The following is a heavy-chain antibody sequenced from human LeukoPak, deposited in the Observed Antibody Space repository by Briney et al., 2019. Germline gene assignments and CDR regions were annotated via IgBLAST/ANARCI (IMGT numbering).Heavy chain of an antibody. J-gene: IGHJ4*02. V-gene: IGHV3-30-3*01. D-gene: IGHD3-9*01. CDR1: GFTFSSYA. Sequence: PGGSLRLSCAASGFTFSSYAMHWVRQAPGKGLEWVAVISYDGSNKYYADSVKGRFTISRDNPKNTLYLQMNSLRAEDTAVYYCARDILTGLDYWGQGTLVTVSS. CDR2: ISYDGSNK. CDR3: ARDILTGLDY.